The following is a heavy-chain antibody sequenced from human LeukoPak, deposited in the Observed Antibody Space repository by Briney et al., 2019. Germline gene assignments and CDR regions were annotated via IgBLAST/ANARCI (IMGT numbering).Heavy chain of an antibody. CDR1: GFTFSDYY. D-gene: IGHD3-10*01. J-gene: IGHJ4*02. CDR2: ISSTTSYT. Sequence: GGSLRLSCAASGFTFSDYYMSWIPQAPGKGLEWLSYISSTTSYTDYADSVKGRFTISRDNAKNSLYLQMNSLRAEDTAVYYCARSSYTSGSSYFDYWGQGTQVTVSA. V-gene: IGHV3-11*03. CDR3: ARSSYTSGSSYFDY.